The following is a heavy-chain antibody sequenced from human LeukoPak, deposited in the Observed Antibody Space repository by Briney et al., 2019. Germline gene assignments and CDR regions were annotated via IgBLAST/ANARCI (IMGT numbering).Heavy chain of an antibody. CDR2: ISTSSSYI. D-gene: IGHD3-3*01. CDR3: ARGGVLYYYYIDV. V-gene: IGHV3-21*01. J-gene: IGHJ6*03. Sequence: GGSLRLSCAASGFPFSSYSMNWVRQAPGKGLEWVSSISTSSSYIYYADSVKGRFTISRDNARNSLYLEMNSLRAEDTAVYYCARGGVLYYYYIDVWGKGTTVTISS. CDR1: GFPFSSYS.